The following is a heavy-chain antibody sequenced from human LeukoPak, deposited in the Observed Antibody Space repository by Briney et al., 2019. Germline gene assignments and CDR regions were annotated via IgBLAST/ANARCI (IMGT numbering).Heavy chain of an antibody. CDR2: INQDGSVK. J-gene: IGHJ4*02. CDR3: AKDKNWNVCDY. CDR1: GFTFSSYW. Sequence: GDSLRLSCAVSGFTFSSYWMIWFRQAPGKGLEWVAHINQDGSVKNYVDSMKGRFTISRDNANNFLYLQMNSLRAEDTAVYYCAKDKNWNVCDYWGRGTLVTVSS. D-gene: IGHD1-1*01. V-gene: IGHV3-7*01.